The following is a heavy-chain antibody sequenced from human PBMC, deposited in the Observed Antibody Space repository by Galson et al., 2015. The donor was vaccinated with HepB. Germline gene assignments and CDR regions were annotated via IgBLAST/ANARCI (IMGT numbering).Heavy chain of an antibody. Sequence: ETLSLTCTVSGGSISSYYWSWIRQPPGKGLEWIGSIYYSGSTYYNPSLKSRVTISVDTSKNQFSLKLSSVTAADTAVYYCARNIAAAGRSFDYWGQGTLVTVSS. CDR3: ARNIAAAGRSFDY. V-gene: IGHV4-39*01. CDR1: GGSISSYY. J-gene: IGHJ4*02. CDR2: IYYSGST. D-gene: IGHD6-13*01.